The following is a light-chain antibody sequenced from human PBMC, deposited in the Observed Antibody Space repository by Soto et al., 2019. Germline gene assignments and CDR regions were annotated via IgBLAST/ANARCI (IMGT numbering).Light chain of an antibody. CDR3: ETWDTNVVV. J-gene: IGLJ2*01. V-gene: IGLV4-60*02. CDR1: SGHSTYI. CDR2: LEGSGSY. Sequence: QLVLTQSSSASASLGSSVKLTCTLSSGHSTYIIAWHQQQPGKAPRYLMKLEGSGSYNKGSGIPDRFSGSSSGADRDLTIPNLQFEDESDYYCETWDTNVVVFGGGTKLTVL.